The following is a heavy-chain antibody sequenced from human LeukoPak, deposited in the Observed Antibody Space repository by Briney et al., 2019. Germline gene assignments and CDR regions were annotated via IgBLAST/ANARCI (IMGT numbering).Heavy chain of an antibody. D-gene: IGHD1-26*01. CDR1: GGSDSSGDYY. Sequence: SETLSLTCSVSGGSDSSGDYYWSWIRQPPGKGLEWLGYIFDSGRTNYNPSLKSRVTISIDTSKNQISLRLSSVTAADTAVYYCARDRHSGFDYWGQGTLVTVSS. V-gene: IGHV4-61*08. CDR3: ARDRHSGFDY. J-gene: IGHJ4*02. CDR2: IFDSGRT.